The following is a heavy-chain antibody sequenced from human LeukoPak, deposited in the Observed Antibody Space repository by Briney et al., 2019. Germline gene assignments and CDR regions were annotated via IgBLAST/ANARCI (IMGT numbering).Heavy chain of an antibody. Sequence: ASVKVSCKASGYTFDSYYMHWARQAPGQGLEWMGVINTGGGSTSYAQKFQGRVTITADKSTSTAYMELSSLRSEDTAVYYCARDKQGQLVAFDIWGQGTMVTVSS. CDR1: GYTFDSYY. V-gene: IGHV1-46*02. J-gene: IGHJ3*02. CDR2: INTGGGST. D-gene: IGHD6-13*01. CDR3: ARDKQGQLVAFDI.